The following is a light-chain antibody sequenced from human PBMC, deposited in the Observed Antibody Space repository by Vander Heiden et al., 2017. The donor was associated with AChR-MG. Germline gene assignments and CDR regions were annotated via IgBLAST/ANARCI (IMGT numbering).Light chain of an antibody. CDR1: QTISTW. Sequence: DIHMTQSPSTLSASVGDRVTITCRASQTISTWLAWYQQKPGKAPKLLIYQASSLEGGVPSRFSGSGSGTEFTLTISSLQPDDFATYYCQQYDGYTWTFGQGTKVEIK. CDR3: QQYDGYTWT. J-gene: IGKJ1*01. V-gene: IGKV1-5*03. CDR2: QAS.